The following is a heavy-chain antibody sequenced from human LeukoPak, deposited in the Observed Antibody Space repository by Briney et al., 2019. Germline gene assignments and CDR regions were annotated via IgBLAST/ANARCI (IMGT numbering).Heavy chain of an antibody. CDR2: IKQDGSEK. J-gene: IGHJ1*01. Sequence: GGSLRLSCAASGFTFSSYAMSWVRQAPGKGLEWVANIKQDGSEKYYVDSVKGRFTISRDNAKNSLFLQMNSLRAEDTAVYYCARIYCSSGSCFEYFQHWGQGTLVTVSS. V-gene: IGHV3-7*01. CDR3: ARIYCSSGSCFEYFQH. CDR1: GFTFSSYA. D-gene: IGHD2-15*01.